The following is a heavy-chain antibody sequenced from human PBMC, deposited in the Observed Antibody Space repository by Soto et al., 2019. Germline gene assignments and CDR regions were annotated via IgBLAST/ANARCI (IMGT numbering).Heavy chain of an antibody. D-gene: IGHD6-19*01. CDR2: INPSGGST. CDR3: ARDHAPLYSRGRYDY. V-gene: IGHV1-46*01. Sequence: ASVKVSCKASGYTFTSYYMHWVRQAPGQGLEWMGIINPSGGSTSYAQKFQGRVTMTRDTSTSTVYMELSSLRSEDTAVYYCARDHAPLYSRGRYDYWGQGTLVTVSS. CDR1: GYTFTSYY. J-gene: IGHJ4*02.